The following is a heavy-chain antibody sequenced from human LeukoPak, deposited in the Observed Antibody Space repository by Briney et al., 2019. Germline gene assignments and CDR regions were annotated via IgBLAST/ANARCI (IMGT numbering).Heavy chain of an antibody. J-gene: IGHJ3*02. CDR2: IYRSGST. CDR1: GGSISSGGYS. D-gene: IGHD6-13*01. Sequence: PSETLSLTCAVSGGSISSGGYSWSWIRQTRGKGLEWIGYIYRSGSTYYNPSLKSRVTISVDMSKNQFSLKLSSVTAADTAVYYCARGGAAAGDAFDIWGQGTMVIVSS. CDR3: ARGGAAAGDAFDI. V-gene: IGHV4-30-2*01.